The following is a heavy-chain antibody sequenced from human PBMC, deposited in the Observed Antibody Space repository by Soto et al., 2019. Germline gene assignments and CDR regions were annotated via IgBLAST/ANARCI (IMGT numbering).Heavy chain of an antibody. V-gene: IGHV3-53*01. Sequence: PGGSLRLSCAASGFTVSSNYMSWVRQAPGKGLEWVSVIYSGGSTYYADSVKGRFTISRDNSKNTLYLQMNSLRAEDTAVYYCVTEGLGIAAAGPVHFRDYWGQGTLVTVSS. CDR3: VTEGLGIAAAGPVHFRDY. CDR1: GFTVSSNY. CDR2: IYSGGST. J-gene: IGHJ4*02. D-gene: IGHD6-13*01.